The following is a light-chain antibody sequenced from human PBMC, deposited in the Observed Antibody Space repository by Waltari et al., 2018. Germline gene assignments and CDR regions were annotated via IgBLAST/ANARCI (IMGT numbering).Light chain of an antibody. CDR2: WAS. CDR3: QQYYSTPWT. Sequence: DIVMTQSPDSLALALGERATIHCKSSQSVLYSSNNKNYLAWYQQKPGQPPKLPIYWASTRESGVPDRFSGSGSGTDFTLTISSLQAEDVAVYYCQQYYSTPWTFGQGTKVEIK. CDR1: QSVLYSSNNKNY. J-gene: IGKJ1*01. V-gene: IGKV4-1*01.